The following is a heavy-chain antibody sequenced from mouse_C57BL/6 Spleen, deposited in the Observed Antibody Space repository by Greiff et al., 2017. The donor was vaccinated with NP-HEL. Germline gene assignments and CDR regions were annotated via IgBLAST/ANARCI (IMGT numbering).Heavy chain of an antibody. CDR3: AREDTTGDFDV. J-gene: IGHJ1*03. D-gene: IGHD1-1*01. CDR1: GYTFTSYW. V-gene: IGHV1-61*01. Sequence: QVQLQQPGAELVRPGSSVKLSCKASGYTFTSYWMDWVKQRPGQGLEWIGNIYPSDSETHYNQKFKDKATLTVDKSSSTAYMQLSSLTSEDSAVYYCAREDTTGDFDVWGTGTTVTASS. CDR2: IYPSDSET.